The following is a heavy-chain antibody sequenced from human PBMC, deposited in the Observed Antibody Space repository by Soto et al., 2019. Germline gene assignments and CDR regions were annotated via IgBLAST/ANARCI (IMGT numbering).Heavy chain of an antibody. D-gene: IGHD5-12*01. CDR3: ANALLATTTPNYYYYYYGMDV. CDR1: GFTFSSYA. V-gene: IGHV3-23*01. J-gene: IGHJ6*02. Sequence: GGSLRLSCAACGFTFSSYAMSWVRQAPGKGLEWVSAISGSGGRTYYADSVKGRFTISRDNSKNTLYLQMNSLRAEDTAVYYCANALLATTTPNYYYYYYGMDVLGQVTTVTVSS. CDR2: ISGSGGRT.